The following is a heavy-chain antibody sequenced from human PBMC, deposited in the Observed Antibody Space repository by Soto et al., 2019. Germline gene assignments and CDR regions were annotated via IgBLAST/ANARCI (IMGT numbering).Heavy chain of an antibody. Sequence: ASVKVSCKASGYTFTSYGISWVRQAPGQGLEWMGWISAYNGNTNYAQKLQGRVTMTTDTSTSTAYMELRSLRSDDTAVYYCASDRSIGELLYLYDYYGMDVWGQGTTVTVSS. D-gene: IGHD3-10*01. CDR3: ASDRSIGELLYLYDYYGMDV. V-gene: IGHV1-18*04. CDR1: GYTFTSYG. J-gene: IGHJ6*02. CDR2: ISAYNGNT.